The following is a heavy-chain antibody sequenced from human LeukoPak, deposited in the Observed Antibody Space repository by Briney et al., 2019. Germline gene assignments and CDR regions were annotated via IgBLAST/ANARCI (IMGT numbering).Heavy chain of an antibody. V-gene: IGHV1-69*13. J-gene: IGHJ5*02. Sequence: ASVKVSCKASGGTFSSYAISWVRQAPGQGLEWMGGIIPIFGTANCAQKFRGRVTITADESTSTAYMELSSLRSEDTAVYYCAREARGDGYNYLVLALNWFDPWGQGTLVTVSS. CDR2: IIPIFGTA. CDR3: AREARGDGYNYLVLALNWFDP. D-gene: IGHD5-24*01. CDR1: GGTFSSYA.